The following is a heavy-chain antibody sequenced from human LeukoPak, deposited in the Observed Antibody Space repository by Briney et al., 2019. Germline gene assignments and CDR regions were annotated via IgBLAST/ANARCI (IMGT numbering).Heavy chain of an antibody. CDR2: ISGSGGST. J-gene: IGHJ5*02. V-gene: IGHV3-23*01. CDR1: GFTFSSYG. CDR3: ARIAAAGTYNWFDP. Sequence: GGSLRLSCAASGFTFSSYGMSWVRQAPGKGLEWVSAISGSGGSTYYADSVKGRFTISRDNSKNTLYLQMNSLRAEDTAVYYCARIAAAGTYNWFDPWGQGTLVTVSS. D-gene: IGHD6-13*01.